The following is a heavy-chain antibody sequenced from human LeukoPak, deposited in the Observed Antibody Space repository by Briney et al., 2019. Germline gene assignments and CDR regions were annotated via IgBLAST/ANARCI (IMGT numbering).Heavy chain of an antibody. Sequence: GGSLRLSCAASGFIFSSYSMTWVRQAPGKGLEWLANIKGDGTRKNYVDSVKGRFTISRDNAKNSLYLQMNSLRAEDTAVYYCATPLDYYDSSGYHQGGDWGQGTLVAVSS. V-gene: IGHV3-7*03. D-gene: IGHD3-22*01. CDR3: ATPLDYYDSSGYHQGGD. J-gene: IGHJ4*02. CDR2: IKGDGTRK. CDR1: GFIFSSYS.